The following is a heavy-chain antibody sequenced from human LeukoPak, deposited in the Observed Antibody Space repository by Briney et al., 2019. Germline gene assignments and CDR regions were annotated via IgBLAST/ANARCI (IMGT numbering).Heavy chain of an antibody. Sequence: ASVKVSCKASGYTFTGYYMHWVRQAPGQGLEWMGWINPNSGGTNYAQKFQGRVTMTRDTSTSTAYMELSRLRSDDTAVYYCARDSVSSSYGYSYWGQGTLVTVSS. J-gene: IGHJ4*02. CDR2: INPNSGGT. CDR1: GYTFTGYY. D-gene: IGHD5-18*01. V-gene: IGHV1-2*02. CDR3: ARDSVSSSYGYSY.